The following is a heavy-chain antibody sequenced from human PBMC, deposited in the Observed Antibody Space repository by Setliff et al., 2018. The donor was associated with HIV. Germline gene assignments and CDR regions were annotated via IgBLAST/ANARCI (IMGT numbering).Heavy chain of an antibody. J-gene: IGHJ6*03. Sequence: ASVKVSCKASGYTFSNYVMQWVRQAPGQRLEWMGWINAGNGNTKYSQEFQGRVTITTDTSADTAYMELSSLRFEDTAVYYCAKRRVCNTSCYIVDYMDVWGKGTTVTVSS. CDR3: AKRRVCNTSCYIVDYMDV. V-gene: IGHV1-3*01. CDR2: INAGNGNT. D-gene: IGHD2-21*01. CDR1: GYTFSNYV.